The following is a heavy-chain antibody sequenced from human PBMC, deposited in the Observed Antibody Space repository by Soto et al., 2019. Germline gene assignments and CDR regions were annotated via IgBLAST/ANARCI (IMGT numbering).Heavy chain of an antibody. CDR3: AKGDYYYDSSGYYFDY. J-gene: IGHJ4*02. CDR1: GFTFSSYA. V-gene: IGHV3-23*01. Sequence: VGSLRLSCAASGFTFSSYAMSWVRQAPGNGLEWVSAISDSGGSTYYSDSVKGRFTISRDNSKNTLYLQMNSLRAEDTAVYYCAKGDYYYDSSGYYFDYWGQGTLVTVSS. CDR2: ISDSGGST. D-gene: IGHD3-22*01.